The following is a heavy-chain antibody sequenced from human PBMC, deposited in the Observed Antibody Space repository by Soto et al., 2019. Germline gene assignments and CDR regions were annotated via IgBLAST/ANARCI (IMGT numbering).Heavy chain of an antibody. CDR1: GDSISSYY. J-gene: IGHJ4*02. D-gene: IGHD3-10*01. Sequence: PSETLSLTCTVSGDSISSYYWSWIRQPPGKGLEWIGYIYYSGSTNYNPSLKSRVTISVDTSKNQFSLKLSSVTAADTAVYYCARGTEWVRGVAWGYFDYWGQGPLITVSS. V-gene: IGHV4-59*13. CDR2: IYYSGST. CDR3: ARGTEWVRGVAWGYFDY.